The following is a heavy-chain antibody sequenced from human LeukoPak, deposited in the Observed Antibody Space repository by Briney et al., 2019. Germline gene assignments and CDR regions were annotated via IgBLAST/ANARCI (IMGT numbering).Heavy chain of an antibody. CDR2: IYYTGST. Sequence: PSETLSLTSAVPGGSISGSNWYWIRQPPGKGLEWIGFIYYTGSTSYSPSLKSRDTRSVETSKNQYSLNLNSVTAADTAVYYCARGRIHVANTGDWRIWGRGRMVTVS. J-gene: IGHJ3*02. V-gene: IGHV4-59*01. CDR3: ARGRIHVANTGDWRI. D-gene: IGHD2-21*01. CDR1: GGSISGSN.